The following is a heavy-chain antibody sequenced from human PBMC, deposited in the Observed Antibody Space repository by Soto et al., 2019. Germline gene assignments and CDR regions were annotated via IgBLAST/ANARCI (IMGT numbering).Heavy chain of an antibody. CDR3: AKDQDVVVPAANFAY. V-gene: IGHV3-23*01. Sequence: EVQLLESGGGLVQPGGSLRLSCAASGFTFSSYAMSWVRQAPGKGLEWVSAISGSGGSTYYADSVKGRFTISRDNSKNTRYLQMNSLTAEDTAVYYCAKDQDVVVPAANFAYWGQGTMVTVSS. D-gene: IGHD2-2*01. J-gene: IGHJ4*02. CDR2: ISGSGGST. CDR1: GFTFSSYA.